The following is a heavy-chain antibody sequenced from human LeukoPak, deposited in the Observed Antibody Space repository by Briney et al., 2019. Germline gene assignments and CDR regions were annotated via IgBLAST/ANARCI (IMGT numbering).Heavy chain of an antibody. V-gene: IGHV3-74*01. D-gene: IGHD1-26*01. CDR1: GFTFSSYW. J-gene: IGHJ4*02. CDR3: AKEPGVELYTAYYFDY. Sequence: PGGSLRLSCAASGFTFSSYWMHWVRQAPGKGLVWVSRINSDGSSTSYADSVKGRFTISRDNAKNTLYLQMNSLRAEDTAVYYCAKEPGVELYTAYYFDYWGQGTLVTVSS. CDR2: INSDGSST.